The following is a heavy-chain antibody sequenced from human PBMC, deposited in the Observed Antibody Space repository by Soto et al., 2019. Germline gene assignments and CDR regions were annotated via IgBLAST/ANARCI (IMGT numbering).Heavy chain of an antibody. CDR3: ARGPILLIAAAGAEYFQH. Sequence: QVQLVQSGAEVKKPGASVKVSCKASGYTFTSYGISWVRQAPGQGLEWMGWISAYNGNTNYAQKLQGRVAMTTDTSTSTAYMELRSLRSDDTAVYYCARGPILLIAAAGAEYFQHWGQGTLVTVSS. CDR2: ISAYNGNT. D-gene: IGHD6-13*01. CDR1: GYTFTSYG. J-gene: IGHJ1*01. V-gene: IGHV1-18*01.